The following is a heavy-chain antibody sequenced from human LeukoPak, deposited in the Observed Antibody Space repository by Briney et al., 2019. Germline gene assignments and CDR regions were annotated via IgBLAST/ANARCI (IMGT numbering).Heavy chain of an antibody. CDR3: ARLDYDFWSGETYFDY. V-gene: IGHV4-39*01. J-gene: IGHJ4*02. CDR2: IYYSGST. Sequence: SETLSLTCTVSGGSISSSSYYWGWIRQPPGKGLEWIGSIYYSGSTYYSPSLKSRVTISVDTSKNQFSLKLSSVTAADTAVYYCARLDYDFWSGETYFDYWGQGTLVTVSS. CDR1: GGSISSSSYY. D-gene: IGHD3-3*01.